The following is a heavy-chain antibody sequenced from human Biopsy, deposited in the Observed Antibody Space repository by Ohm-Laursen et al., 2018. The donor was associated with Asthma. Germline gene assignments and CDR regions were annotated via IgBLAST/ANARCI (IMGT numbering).Heavy chain of an antibody. J-gene: IGHJ4*02. CDR3: ARDPSLLGFDY. V-gene: IGHV3-48*01. CDR2: ISSSTNTI. Sequence: SLRLSCSASGFTFSTYAMHWVRQVPGKGLEWIAYISSSTNTIYYADSVKGRFTISRDNVGDFLYLQMKTLRAEDTAVYYCARDPSLLGFDYWGQGTLVTVSS. D-gene: IGHD3-10*01. CDR1: GFTFSTYA.